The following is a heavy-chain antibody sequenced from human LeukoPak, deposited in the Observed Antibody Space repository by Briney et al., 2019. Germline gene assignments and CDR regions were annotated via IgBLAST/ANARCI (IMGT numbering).Heavy chain of an antibody. CDR3: ARGAPGHYDFWSGYSYFDY. CDR2: IYTSGST. Sequence: SETLSLTCTVSGGSISSYYWSWIRQPAGKGLEWIGRIYTSGSTNYNPSLKSRVTISVDKSKNQFSLKLSSVTAAHTAVYYCARGAPGHYDFWSGYSYFDYWGQGTLVTVSS. J-gene: IGHJ4*02. D-gene: IGHD3-3*01. CDR1: GGSISSYY. V-gene: IGHV4-4*07.